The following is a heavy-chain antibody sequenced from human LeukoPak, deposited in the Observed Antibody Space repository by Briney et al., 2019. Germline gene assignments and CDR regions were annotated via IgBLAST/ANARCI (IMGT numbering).Heavy chain of an antibody. D-gene: IGHD3-3*01. CDR1: GYSISSGYY. Sequence: SETLSLTCTVSGYSISSGYYWGWIRQPPGKELEWIGSIYHSGSTYYNPSLKSRVTISVDTSKNQFSLKLSSVTAADTAVYYCARVVGISDYDFWSGYYQLENWFDPWGQGTLVTVSS. J-gene: IGHJ5*02. CDR3: ARVVGISDYDFWSGYYQLENWFDP. V-gene: IGHV4-38-2*02. CDR2: IYHSGST.